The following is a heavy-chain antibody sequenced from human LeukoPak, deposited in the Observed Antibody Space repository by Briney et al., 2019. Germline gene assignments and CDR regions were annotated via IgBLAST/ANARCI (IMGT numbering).Heavy chain of an antibody. D-gene: IGHD6-6*01. Sequence: GGSLRLSCAASGFTFISYSMNWVRQAPGKGLEWVSSISSDSSYKYSADSLKGRFTISRDNARSSLYLQMNNLGAEDTTVYYCAKEKNSYSSSSGQGYWGQGTLVTVSS. CDR2: ISSDSSYK. J-gene: IGHJ4*02. CDR1: GFTFISYS. CDR3: AKEKNSYSSSSGQGY. V-gene: IGHV3-21*01.